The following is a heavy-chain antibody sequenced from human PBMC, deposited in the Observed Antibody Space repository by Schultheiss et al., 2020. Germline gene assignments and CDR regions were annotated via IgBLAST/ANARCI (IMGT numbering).Heavy chain of an antibody. CDR3: ARDRCSGGSCYSDWYFDL. J-gene: IGHJ2*01. D-gene: IGHD2-15*01. CDR1: GCPFITYA. CDR2: IIPIFGTA. Sequence: SVKVSCKASGCPFITYAVIWVRQAPGQGLEWMGGIIPIFGTANYAQKFQGRVTITADESTSTAYMELSSLRSEDTAVYYCARDRCSGGSCYSDWYFDLWGRGTLVTVSS. V-gene: IGHV1-69*13.